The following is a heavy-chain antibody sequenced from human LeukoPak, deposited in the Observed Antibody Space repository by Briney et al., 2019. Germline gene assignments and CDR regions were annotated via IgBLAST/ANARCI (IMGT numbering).Heavy chain of an antibody. V-gene: IGHV3-53*01. CDR1: GFTVSSNY. Sequence: GGSLRLSCAAPGFTVSSNYMSWVRQAPGKGLEWVSVIHSGGSTYYADSVKGRFTISRDNSKNTLYLQMDSLRAEDTAVYYCVRGDYGDYTLFDYWGQGTLVTVSS. CDR3: VRGDYGDYTLFDY. CDR2: IHSGGST. D-gene: IGHD4-17*01. J-gene: IGHJ4*02.